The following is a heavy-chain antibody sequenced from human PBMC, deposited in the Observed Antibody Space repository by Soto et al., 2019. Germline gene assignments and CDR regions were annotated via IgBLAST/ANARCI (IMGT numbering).Heavy chain of an antibody. Sequence: GGSLRLSCAASGFTFSGSAMHWVRQASGKGLEWVGRIRSKANSYATAYAASVKGRFTISRDDSKNTAYLQMNSLKTEDTAVYYCTRHSGSYYPRFEPWGQGTLVTVSS. D-gene: IGHD1-26*01. CDR1: GFTFSGSA. J-gene: IGHJ5*02. V-gene: IGHV3-73*01. CDR3: TRHSGSYYPRFEP. CDR2: IRSKANSYAT.